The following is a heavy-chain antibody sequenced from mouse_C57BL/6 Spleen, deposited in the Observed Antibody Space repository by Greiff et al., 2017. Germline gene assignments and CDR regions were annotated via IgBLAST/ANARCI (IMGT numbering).Heavy chain of an antibody. V-gene: IGHV1-61*01. J-gene: IGHJ2*01. CDR1: GYTFTSYW. CDR2: IYPSDSET. D-gene: IGHD1-1*01. Sequence: QVQLQQPGAELVRPGSSVKLSCKASGYTFTSYWMDWVKQRPGQGLEWIGNIYPSDSETHYNQKFKDKATLTVDKSSSTAYMQLSSLTSEDSAVYYWARSGYYGSSCDYWGQGTTLTVSS. CDR3: ARSGYYGSSCDY.